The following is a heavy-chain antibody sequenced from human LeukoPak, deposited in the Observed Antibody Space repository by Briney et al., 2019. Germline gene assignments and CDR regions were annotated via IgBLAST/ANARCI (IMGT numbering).Heavy chain of an antibody. V-gene: IGHV3-21*04. J-gene: IGHJ4*02. CDR3: AREGSSWSLDY. D-gene: IGHD6-13*01. CDR1: GFTFSSYS. CDR2: ISSSSSYI. Sequence: GGSLRLSCAASGFTFSSYSMNWVRQAPGKGLEWVSSISSSSSYIYYADSVKGRFTISRDNAKNSLYLQMNSLRAEDTALYHCAREGSSWSLDYWGQGTLVTVSS.